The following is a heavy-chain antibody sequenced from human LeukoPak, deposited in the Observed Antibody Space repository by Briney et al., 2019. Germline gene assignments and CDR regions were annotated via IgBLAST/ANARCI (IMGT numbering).Heavy chain of an antibody. J-gene: IGHJ4*02. CDR3: ATATDRYYYGSGTFLDH. CDR2: VKSKTDGGTL. CDR1: GFTFNRAW. Sequence: GGSLRLSCAASGFTFNRAWMTWVRQAPGQGLEWVGRVKSKTDGGTLDYAAPVKDRFIISRDDSSTTVSLQMNSLKSEDTAIYFCATATDRYYYGSGTFLDHWGRGTLVTVSS. D-gene: IGHD3-10*01. V-gene: IGHV3-15*01.